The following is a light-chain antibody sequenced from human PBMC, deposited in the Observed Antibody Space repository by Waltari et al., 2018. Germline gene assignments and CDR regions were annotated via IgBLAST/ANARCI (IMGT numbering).Light chain of an antibody. Sequence: DIQMTQSPSSLSASVGDRLTITFRASRDISNSLAWYQQVAGKVPKLLISASTTLHSGVPSRFSGSGSGSDFTLTINNLQPEDFATYYCQSYDKVPWTFGPGTRVDVK. CDR3: QSYDKVPWT. J-gene: IGKJ1*01. CDR2: AST. CDR1: RDISNS. V-gene: IGKV1-27*01.